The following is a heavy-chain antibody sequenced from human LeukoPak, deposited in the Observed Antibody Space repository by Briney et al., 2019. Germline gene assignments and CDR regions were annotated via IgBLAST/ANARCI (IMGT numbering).Heavy chain of an antibody. Sequence: GGSLRLSCAASGFTFSSYGMHWVRQAPGKGLEWVAVISYDGSNKYYADSVKGRFTISRDNSKNTLYLQMNSLRAEDTAVYYCAKVAYSGYDSGYWGQGTLVTVSS. D-gene: IGHD5-12*01. CDR2: ISYDGSNK. CDR1: GFTFSSYG. V-gene: IGHV3-30*18. J-gene: IGHJ4*02. CDR3: AKVAYSGYDSGY.